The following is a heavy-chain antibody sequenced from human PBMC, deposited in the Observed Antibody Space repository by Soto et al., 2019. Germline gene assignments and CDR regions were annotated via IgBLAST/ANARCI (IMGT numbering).Heavy chain of an antibody. CDR2: LYYDGSNK. CDR3: ARDAGDHTAMVPFDY. D-gene: IGHD5-18*01. CDR1: GFTFSSYG. V-gene: IGHV3-33*01. J-gene: IGHJ4*02. Sequence: QVQLVESGGGVVQPGRSLRLSCAASGFTFSSYGMHWVRQAPGKGLEWVALLYYDGSNKYYADSVKGRFTISRDNSKNTLYLQMNSLRAEDTAVYYCARDAGDHTAMVPFDYWGLGTLVTVSS.